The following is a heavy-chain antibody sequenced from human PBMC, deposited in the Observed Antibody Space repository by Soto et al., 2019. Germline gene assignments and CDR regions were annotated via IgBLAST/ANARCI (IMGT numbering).Heavy chain of an antibody. J-gene: IGHJ3*01. CDR1: GFTLSDYS. Sequence: VGSLRLSCAASGFTLSDYSTNWVRQAPGKGLEWVSYISVTGNTQYYADSVKGRFTISRDIATNSLFLQMNSLRDDDTALYYCARERGEAFHVWGQGTMVTVSS. CDR3: ARERGEAFHV. V-gene: IGHV3-48*02. CDR2: ISVTGNTQ.